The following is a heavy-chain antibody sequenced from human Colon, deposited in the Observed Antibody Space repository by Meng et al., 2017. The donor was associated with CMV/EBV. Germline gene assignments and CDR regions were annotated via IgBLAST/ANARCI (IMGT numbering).Heavy chain of an antibody. D-gene: IGHD3-3*01. J-gene: IGHJ6*02. CDR3: VRDHCSSTSCSYSDFWSGHFGHYGMDL. CDR1: GFTFNTYW. Sequence: GGSLSLSCEASGFTFNTYWMSWVRQTPGKWLEWVANIKQDGGEKYYADSVKGRFTISRDVVNNSLYLQMDSLRAEDTAVYYCVRDHCSSTSCSYSDFWSGHFGHYGMDLWGQGTTVTVSS. CDR2: IKQDGGEK. V-gene: IGHV3-7*01.